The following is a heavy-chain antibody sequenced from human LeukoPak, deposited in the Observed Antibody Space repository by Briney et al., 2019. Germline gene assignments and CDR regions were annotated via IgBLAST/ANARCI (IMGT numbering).Heavy chain of an antibody. Sequence: GGSLRLSCVVSGFTVTSNYMNWVRQAPGKGLEWVSVIYSGGSTYYADSVKGRFTISRDDSNNALYLQMHSLRAEDTALYYCASGPPFLKYFEYWGQGTLVTVSS. V-gene: IGHV3-53*01. CDR1: GFTVTSNY. CDR3: ASGPPFLKYFEY. D-gene: IGHD3-3*01. J-gene: IGHJ4*02. CDR2: IYSGGST.